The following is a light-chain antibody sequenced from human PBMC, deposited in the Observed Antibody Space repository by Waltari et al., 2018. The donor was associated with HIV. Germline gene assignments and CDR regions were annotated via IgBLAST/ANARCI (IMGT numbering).Light chain of an antibody. V-gene: IGKV3-11*01. J-gene: IGKJ5*01. Sequence: EIVLTQSPATLSLSPGERATLLCKASQSISTYLAWYQQTPGQAPRLLIYEASNRATGIPARFSGSGSGTDFTLTISRLEPEDFAVYYCQQRSNWPITFGQGTRLEIK. CDR1: QSISTY. CDR3: QQRSNWPIT. CDR2: EAS.